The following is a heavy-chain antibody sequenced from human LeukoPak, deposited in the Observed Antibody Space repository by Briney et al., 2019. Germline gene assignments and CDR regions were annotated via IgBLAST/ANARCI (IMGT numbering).Heavy chain of an antibody. CDR1: GGSINSYY. CDR2: VHYSGTT. V-gene: IGHV4-59*08. J-gene: IGHJ6*02. CDR3: ARLAPLQFLESSRVHYHSMDV. D-gene: IGHD3-3*01. Sequence: SETLSLTCTVSGGSINSYYWSWIRRPPGKGLEWVGYVHYSGTTNYNPSLKSRITISIDTSKSQFSLKLSSVTAADTAVYYCARLAPLQFLESSRVHYHSMDVWGQGTTVTVSS.